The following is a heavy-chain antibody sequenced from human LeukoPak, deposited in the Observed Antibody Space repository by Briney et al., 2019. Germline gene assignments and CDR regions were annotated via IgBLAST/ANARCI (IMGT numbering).Heavy chain of an antibody. V-gene: IGHV4-30-4*08. J-gene: IGHJ4*02. CDR2: IYYSGST. CDR1: GGSISSGDYY. Sequence: SETLSLTCTVSGGSISSGDYYWSWIRQPPGKGLEWIGYIYYSGSTYYNPSLKSRVTISVDTSKNQFSLKLSSVTAADTAVYYCDRVKYVPWDGSIDYWGQGTLVTVSS. D-gene: IGHD3-10*02. CDR3: DRVKYVPWDGSIDY.